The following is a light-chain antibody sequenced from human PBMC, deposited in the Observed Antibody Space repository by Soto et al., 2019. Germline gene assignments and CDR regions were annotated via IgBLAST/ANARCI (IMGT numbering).Light chain of an antibody. CDR3: QTWATGIRV. CDR2: LNSDGSH. J-gene: IGLJ3*02. Sequence: QTVVTQSPSVSASLGASVKLTCTLSSGHSSYAIAWHQQQPEKGPRYLMKLNSDGSHNKGDGTPDRFSGSSSGAERHLTISSLQSEDEADYYCQTWATGIRVFGGGTQLTVL. V-gene: IGLV4-69*01. CDR1: SGHSSYA.